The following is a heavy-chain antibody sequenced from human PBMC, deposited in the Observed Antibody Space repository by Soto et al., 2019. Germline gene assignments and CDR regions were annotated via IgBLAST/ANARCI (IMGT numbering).Heavy chain of an antibody. J-gene: IGHJ4*02. Sequence: ASETLSLTCTVSGGSISSYYWSWIRQPPGKGLEWIGYIYYSGSTNYNPSLKSRVTISVDTSKNQFSLKLSSVTAADTAVYYCARHFRYSSTRSPFDYWGQGTLVTVSS. CDR3: ARHFRYSSTRSPFDY. CDR1: GGSISSYY. V-gene: IGHV4-59*08. CDR2: IYYSGST. D-gene: IGHD6-13*01.